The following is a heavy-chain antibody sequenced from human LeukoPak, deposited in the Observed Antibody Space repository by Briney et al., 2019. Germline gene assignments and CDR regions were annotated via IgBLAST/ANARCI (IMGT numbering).Heavy chain of an antibody. J-gene: IGHJ6*03. CDR3: ARGYYYYYMDV. Sequence: PGGSLRLSCAASGFSFSSYAMSWVRQAPGKGLEWIGEINHSGSTNYNPSLKSRVTISVDTSKNQFSLKLSSVTAADTAVYYCARGYYYYYMDVWGKGTTVTISS. CDR2: INHSGST. CDR1: GFSFSSYA. V-gene: IGHV4-34*01.